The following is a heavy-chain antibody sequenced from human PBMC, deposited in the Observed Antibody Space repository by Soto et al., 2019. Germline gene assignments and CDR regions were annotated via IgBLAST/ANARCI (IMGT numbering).Heavy chain of an antibody. V-gene: IGHV4-34*01. D-gene: IGHD3-16*02. Sequence: SETLSLTCAVYGGSFSGYYWSWIRQPPGKGLEWIGEINHSGSTNYNPSLKSRVTISVDTSKNQFSLKLSSVTAADTAVYYCARDRTYYDYIWGSYRYARYPFDYWGQGTLVTVSS. CDR2: INHSGST. CDR3: ARDRTYYDYIWGSYRYARYPFDY. J-gene: IGHJ4*02. CDR1: GGSFSGYY.